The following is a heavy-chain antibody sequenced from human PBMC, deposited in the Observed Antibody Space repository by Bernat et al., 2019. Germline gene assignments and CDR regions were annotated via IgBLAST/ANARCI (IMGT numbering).Heavy chain of an antibody. V-gene: IGHV4-38-2*01. J-gene: IGHJ5*02. CDR1: GYSISSGYY. CDR3: ARVGGGYRSRWYGEFDP. CDR2: IYHSGST. Sequence: QVQLQESGPGLVKPSETLSLTCAVSGYSISSGYYWGWIRQPPGKGLEWIGSIYHSGSTYYNPSLKSRVTISVDTSKNQFSLKLSSVTAADSAVYYCARVGGGYRSRWYGEFDPWGQGTLVTVSS. D-gene: IGHD6-13*01.